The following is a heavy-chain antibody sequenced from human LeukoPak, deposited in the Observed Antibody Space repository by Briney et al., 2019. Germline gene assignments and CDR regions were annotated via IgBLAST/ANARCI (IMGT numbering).Heavy chain of an antibody. CDR2: MNPNSGNT. J-gene: IGHJ4*02. V-gene: IGHV1-8*01. D-gene: IGHD3-10*01. CDR1: GYTFTSYD. CDR3: ARGARPDGSNY. Sequence: SVXXXCKASGYTFTSYDINWVRQATGQGLEWMGWMNPNSGNTGYAQKFQGRVTMTRNTSISTAYMELSSLRSEDTAVYYCARGARPDGSNYWGQGTLVTVSS.